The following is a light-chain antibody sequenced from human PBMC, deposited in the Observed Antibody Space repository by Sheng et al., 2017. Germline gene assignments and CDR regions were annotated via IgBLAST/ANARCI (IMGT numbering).Light chain of an antibody. Sequence: EIVLTQSPGTLSLSPGERATLSCRASQSVSLLAWYQHIAGQAPRLLIYRASNRATGIPDRFSGSGSGTDFTLTISRLEPEDFAVYYCQQYNSWPLTFGGGTKVDLK. CDR3: QQYNSWPLT. CDR2: RAS. J-gene: IGKJ4*01. CDR1: QSVSL. V-gene: IGKV3-20*01.